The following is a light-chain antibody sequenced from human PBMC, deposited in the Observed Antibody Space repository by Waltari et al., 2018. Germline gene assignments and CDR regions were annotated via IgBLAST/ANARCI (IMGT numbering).Light chain of an antibody. Sequence: QSALTQPASVSGSPGQSITISCTGTSSDVGAYNFVSWYQQHPGKAPKLMIYDVTNRPSVVSNRFSGSKSGNTASLTLSGLQAEDEADYYCSSYTSSSTVVFGGGTKLTVL. CDR1: SSDVGAYNF. CDR2: DVT. V-gene: IGLV2-14*03. CDR3: SSYTSSSTVV. J-gene: IGLJ2*01.